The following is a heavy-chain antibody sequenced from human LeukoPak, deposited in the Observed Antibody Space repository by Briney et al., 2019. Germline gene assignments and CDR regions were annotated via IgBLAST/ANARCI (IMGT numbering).Heavy chain of an antibody. J-gene: IGHJ4*02. Sequence: ASVKVSCKASGGTFSSYAISWVRQAPGQGLEWMGGIIPIFGAANYAQKLRGRVTITTDESTSTAYMELSSLRSEDTAVYYCARALSIAARPHECDYWGQGTLVTVSS. V-gene: IGHV1-69*05. CDR3: ARALSIAARPHECDY. CDR2: IIPIFGAA. CDR1: GGTFSSYA. D-gene: IGHD6-6*01.